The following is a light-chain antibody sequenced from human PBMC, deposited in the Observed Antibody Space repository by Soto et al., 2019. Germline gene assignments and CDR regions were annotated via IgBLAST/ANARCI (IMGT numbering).Light chain of an antibody. J-gene: IGKJ1*01. V-gene: IGKV3-20*01. CDR3: QQYGSSPT. CDR1: QSVRSSY. CDR2: GAS. Sequence: EIVLTQSPGTLSLSPGERATLSCRASQSVRSSYLAWYQQKPGQAPRLLIYGASSRATGIPDRFSGSGSGTDFNLTISRLEPEDFAVYYCQQYGSSPTFGQGTKVEIK.